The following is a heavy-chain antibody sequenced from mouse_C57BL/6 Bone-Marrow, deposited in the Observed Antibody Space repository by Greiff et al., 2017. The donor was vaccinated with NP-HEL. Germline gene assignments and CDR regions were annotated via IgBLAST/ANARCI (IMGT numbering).Heavy chain of an antibody. V-gene: IGHV1-26*01. Sequence: EVQLQQSGPELVKPGASVKISCKASGYTFTDYYMNWVKQSHGKSLEWIGDINPNNGGTSYNQKFKGKATLTVDKSSSTAYMELRSLTSEDSAVYYCAQLRYYYAMDYWGQGTSVTVSS. D-gene: IGHD1-1*01. CDR3: AQLRYYYAMDY. CDR2: INPNNGGT. CDR1: GYTFTDYY. J-gene: IGHJ4*01.